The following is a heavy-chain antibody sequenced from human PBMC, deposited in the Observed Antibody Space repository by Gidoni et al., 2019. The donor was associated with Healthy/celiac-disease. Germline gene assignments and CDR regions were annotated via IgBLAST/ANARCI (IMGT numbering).Heavy chain of an antibody. J-gene: IGHJ4*02. CDR3: TTDWYDSSGYYYQYYFDY. V-gene: IGHV3-15*01. CDR2: IKSKTDGGTT. D-gene: IGHD3-22*01. CDR1: GFTFSNAW. Sequence: VQLVESGGGLVKPGGSLRLSCAASGFTFSNAWMSWVRQAPGKGLEWVGRIKSKTDGGTTDYAAPVKGRFTISRDDSKNTLYLQMNSLKTEDTAVYYCTTDWYDSSGYYYQYYFDYWGQGTLVTVSS.